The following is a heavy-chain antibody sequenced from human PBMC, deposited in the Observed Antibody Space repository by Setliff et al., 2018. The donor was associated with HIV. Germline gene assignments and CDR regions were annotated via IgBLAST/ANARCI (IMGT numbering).Heavy chain of an antibody. Sequence: LSLTCSVSGGSINRGTYYWTWIRQSAGKGLEWIGHIYITGDTDYNPSLKSRVTISVGTSKNQFSLTLTSVTATDTAVYYCARAFQHFEYAFDIWGQGTMVTVSS. V-gene: IGHV4-61*09. CDR3: ARAFQHFEYAFDI. D-gene: IGHD3-9*01. J-gene: IGHJ3*02. CDR1: GGSINRGTYY. CDR2: IYITGDT.